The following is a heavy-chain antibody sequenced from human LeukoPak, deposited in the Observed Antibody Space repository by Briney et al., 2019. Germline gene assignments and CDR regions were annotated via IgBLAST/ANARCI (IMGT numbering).Heavy chain of an antibody. D-gene: IGHD2-2*01. CDR1: GFTFSRYW. Sequence: PGGSLRLSCAASGFTFSRYWMSWVRQAPGKGLEWVAVISYDGSNKYYADSVKGRFTISRDNSKNTLYLQMNSLRAEDTAVYYCASDIVVVPAAPRLQTIHYYYYYGMDVWGQGTTVTVSS. V-gene: IGHV3-30*03. J-gene: IGHJ6*02. CDR3: ASDIVVVPAAPRLQTIHYYYYYGMDV. CDR2: ISYDGSNK.